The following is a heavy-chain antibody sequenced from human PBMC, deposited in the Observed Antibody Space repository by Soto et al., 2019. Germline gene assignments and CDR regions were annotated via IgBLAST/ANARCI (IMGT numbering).Heavy chain of an antibody. J-gene: IGHJ2*01. CDR3: ASPFFVQAENVIRDYFSVSAFLLNRSSDL. CDR2: IYYSGIT. V-gene: IGHV4-39*01. Sequence: KGLEWIGTIYYSGITYYNPSLTSRVTISVDTSKNQFSLKLSSVTAADTAVYYCASPFFVQAENVIRDYFSVSAFLLNRSSDL. D-gene: IGHD3-9*01.